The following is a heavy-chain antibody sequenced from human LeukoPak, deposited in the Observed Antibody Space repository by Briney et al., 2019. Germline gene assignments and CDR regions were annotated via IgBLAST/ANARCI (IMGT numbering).Heavy chain of an antibody. V-gene: IGHV1-69*13. CDR1: GGTFISYA. D-gene: IGHD3-22*01. CDR2: IIPIFGTA. CDR3: ARDRAVGYDSSGYDFDY. Sequence: GASVKVSCKASGGTFISYAINWVRQAPGQGLEWMGGIIPIFGTANYAQKFQGRVTITADESTSTAYMELSSLRSEDTAVYYCARDRAVGYDSSGYDFDYWGQGTLVTVSS. J-gene: IGHJ4*02.